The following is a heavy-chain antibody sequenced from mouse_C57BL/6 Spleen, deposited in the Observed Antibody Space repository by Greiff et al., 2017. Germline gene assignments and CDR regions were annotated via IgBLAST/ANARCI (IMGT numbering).Heavy chain of an antibody. Sequence: QVQLQQPGAELVKPGASVKLSCKASGYTFTSYWMHWVKQRPGQGLEWIGMIHPNSGSTNYNEKFKSKATLTVDKSSSTAYMQLSSLTSEDSAVYYCARPSYAGYPFAYWGQGTLVTVSA. J-gene: IGHJ3*01. CDR2: IHPNSGST. D-gene: IGHD2-3*01. V-gene: IGHV1-64*01. CDR1: GYTFTSYW. CDR3: ARPSYAGYPFAY.